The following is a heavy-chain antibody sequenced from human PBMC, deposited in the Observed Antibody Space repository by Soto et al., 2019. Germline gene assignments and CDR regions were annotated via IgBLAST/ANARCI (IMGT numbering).Heavy chain of an antibody. CDR2: ISYDGSDK. Sequence: QVQLVESGGGVVQPGRSLRLSCAASGFTFSSYAMHWVRQAPGKGLEWEAVISYDGSDKYYADSVKGRFTISRDNPKNTLDLQMNSLRAEATAVYYCARAGFDYGEDTGAFEIWGRGTMVTVSS. J-gene: IGHJ3*02. D-gene: IGHD4-17*01. CDR1: GFTFSSYA. V-gene: IGHV3-30-3*01. CDR3: ARAGFDYGEDTGAFEI.